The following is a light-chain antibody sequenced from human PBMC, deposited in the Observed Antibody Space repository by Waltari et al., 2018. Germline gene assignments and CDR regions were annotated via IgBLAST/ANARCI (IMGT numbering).Light chain of an antibody. CDR3: QSYDSSLSGSV. CDR1: RPNIGAGYD. V-gene: IGLV1-40*01. CDR2: GNS. J-gene: IGLJ3*02. Sequence: QSVLTQPPSVSGAPVQRVTISCTGSRPNIGAGYDVHWYQQLPGTAPKLLIYGNSNRPSGVPDRFSGSKSGTSASLAITGLQAEDEADYYCQSYDSSLSGSVFGGGTKLTVL.